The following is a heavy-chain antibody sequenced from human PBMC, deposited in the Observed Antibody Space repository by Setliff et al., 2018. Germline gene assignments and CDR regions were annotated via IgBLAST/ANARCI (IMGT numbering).Heavy chain of an antibody. D-gene: IGHD3-22*01. CDR3: TRESRYYYDNLGTLDY. J-gene: IGHJ4*02. Sequence: PSETLSLTGTVAGGSISSSSYYWGWIRKPPGKGLEWSGSIYYSGSTYYNPSLKSRVTISVDTSTNQFSLKLSSVTAADTAVYYCTRESRYYYDNLGTLDYWGQGTLVTVSS. V-gene: IGHV4-39*07. CDR1: GGSISSSSYY. CDR2: IYYSGST.